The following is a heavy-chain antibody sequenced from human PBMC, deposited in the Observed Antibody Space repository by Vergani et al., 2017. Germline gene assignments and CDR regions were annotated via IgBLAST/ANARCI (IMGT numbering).Heavy chain of an antibody. V-gene: IGHV1-3*01. D-gene: IGHD6-19*01. Sequence: QVQLVQSGAEVKKPGASVKVSCKASGYTFTSYAMHWVRQAPGQRLEWMGWINAGNGNTKYSQKFQGRVTITRDTSASTAYMELSSLRSEDTAVYYCARDGDGASVAGPGYYYYYGMDVWGQGTTVTVSS. CDR2: INAGNGNT. J-gene: IGHJ6*02. CDR3: ARDGDGASVAGPGYYYYYGMDV. CDR1: GYTFTSYA.